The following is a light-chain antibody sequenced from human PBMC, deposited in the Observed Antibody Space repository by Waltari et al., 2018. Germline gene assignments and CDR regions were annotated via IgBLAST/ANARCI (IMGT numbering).Light chain of an antibody. J-gene: IGKJ4*01. V-gene: IGKV3-15*01. Sequence: EIVMTQSPATLSVSPGERATLSCRASQTISSNFAWYQQKPGQAPRLLIYAASTRATGGPARFSGSGSGTEFTLTISSLQSEDFAVYYCQQYNTFGGGTKVEIK. CDR2: AAS. CDR3: QQYNT. CDR1: QTISSN.